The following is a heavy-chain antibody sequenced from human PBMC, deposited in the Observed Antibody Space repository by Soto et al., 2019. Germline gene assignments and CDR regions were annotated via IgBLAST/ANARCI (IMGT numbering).Heavy chain of an antibody. Sequence: GGSLRLSCAASGFTFSSYAMSWVRQAPGKGLEWVSAISGSGGSTYYADSVKGRFTISRDNSKNTLYLQMNSLRAEDTAVYYCAKTGPIFGVVIPNYYYYGMDVWGQGTTVTVSS. CDR2: ISGSGGST. CDR3: AKTGPIFGVVIPNYYYYGMDV. V-gene: IGHV3-23*01. D-gene: IGHD3-3*01. J-gene: IGHJ6*02. CDR1: GFTFSSYA.